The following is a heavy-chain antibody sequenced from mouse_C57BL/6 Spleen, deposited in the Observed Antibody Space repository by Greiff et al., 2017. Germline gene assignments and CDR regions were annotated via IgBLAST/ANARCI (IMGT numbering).Heavy chain of an antibody. CDR2: IWWDDAK. J-gene: IGHJ2*01. CDR1: GFSLSTFGMG. V-gene: IGHV8-8*01. D-gene: IGHD6-1*01. Sequence: QVTLKESGPGILQPSQTLSLTCSFSGFSLSTFGMGVGWIRQPSGKGLEWLAHIWWDDAKYSNPALESRLTISKDTSKNQVFLKIANVDTEDTAKYCWTRIDSLPYYFDYWGQSTNLTVSS. CDR3: TRIDSLPYYFDY.